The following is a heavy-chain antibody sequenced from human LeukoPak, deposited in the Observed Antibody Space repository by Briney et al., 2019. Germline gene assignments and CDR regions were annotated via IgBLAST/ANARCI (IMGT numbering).Heavy chain of an antibody. D-gene: IGHD1-26*01. CDR1: GFTFGDYA. Sequence: PGGSLRLSCTASGFTFGDYAMSWVRQAPGKGLEWVGFIRSKAYGGTTEYAASVKGRFTISRDDSKSIAYLQMNSLKTEDTAVYYCTSHVGASYFDYWGQGTLVTVSS. CDR2: IRSKAYGGTT. V-gene: IGHV3-49*04. J-gene: IGHJ4*02. CDR3: TSHVGASYFDY.